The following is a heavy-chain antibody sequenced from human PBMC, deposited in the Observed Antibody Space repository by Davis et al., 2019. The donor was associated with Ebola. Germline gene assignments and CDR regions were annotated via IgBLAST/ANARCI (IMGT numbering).Heavy chain of an antibody. CDR1: GFTFSSYS. CDR3: ARGVVPYSSGWYSHDAFDL. Sequence: PGGSLRLSCAASGFTFSSYSMNWVRQAPGKGLEWVSYISSSSTMYYADSVKGRFTISRDNAKNSLYLQMNSLRDEDTAVYYCARGVVPYSSGWYSHDAFDLWGQGTMVTVSS. CDR2: ISSSSTM. V-gene: IGHV3-48*02. D-gene: IGHD6-19*01. J-gene: IGHJ3*01.